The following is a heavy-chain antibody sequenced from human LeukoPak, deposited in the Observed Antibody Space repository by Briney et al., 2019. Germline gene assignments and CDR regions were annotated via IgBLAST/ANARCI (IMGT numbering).Heavy chain of an antibody. CDR2: IKSDGSST. V-gene: IGHV3-74*01. D-gene: IGHD6-13*01. CDR3: AREPPSSSWDKAFDI. J-gene: IGHJ3*02. CDR1: GFTFSSYW. Sequence: GGSLRLSCAASGFTFSSYWMHWVRQAPGKGLVWVSRIKSDGSSTSYADSVNGRFTISRDNAKNSLYLQMNSLRAEDTAVYYCAREPPSSSWDKAFDIWGQGTRVTVSS.